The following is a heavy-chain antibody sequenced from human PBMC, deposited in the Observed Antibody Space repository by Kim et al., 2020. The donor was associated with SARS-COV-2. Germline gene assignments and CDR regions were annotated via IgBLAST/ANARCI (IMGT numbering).Heavy chain of an antibody. V-gene: IGHV4-59*08. Sequence: SETLSLTCTVSGGSISSYYWSWIRQPPGKGLEWIGYIYYSGSTNYNPSLKSRVTISVDTSKNQFSLKLSSVTAADTAVYYCARHPDSSALGYWGQGTLVTVSS. CDR3: ARHPDSSALGY. J-gene: IGHJ4*02. D-gene: IGHD3-22*01. CDR1: GGSISSYY. CDR2: IYYSGST.